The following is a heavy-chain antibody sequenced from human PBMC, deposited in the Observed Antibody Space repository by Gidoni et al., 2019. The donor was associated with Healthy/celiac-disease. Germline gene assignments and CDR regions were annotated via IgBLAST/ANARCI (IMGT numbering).Heavy chain of an antibody. CDR3: AKDFLSSQSAFFQH. CDR2: ISGSGGST. Sequence: VQLLESGGGLVQPGGSLRLSCAPHGSTFCSCAMRWVRQAPGKGLEWVSAISGSGGSTYYADSVKGRFTISRDNSKNTLYLQMNSLRAEDTAVYYCAKDFLSSQSAFFQHWGQGTLVTVSS. V-gene: IGHV3-23*01. D-gene: IGHD3-3*01. J-gene: IGHJ1*01. CDR1: GSTFCSCA.